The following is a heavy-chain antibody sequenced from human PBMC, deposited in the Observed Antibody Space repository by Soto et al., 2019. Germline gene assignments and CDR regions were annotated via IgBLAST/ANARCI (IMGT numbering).Heavy chain of an antibody. V-gene: IGHV4-61*01. CDR1: GGSVSSVKYF. J-gene: IGHJ4*02. D-gene: IGHD7-27*01. CDR3: ARTVMPVGNLAAFDH. CDR2: IYNNGNT. Sequence: QMQLQESGPGLVKPSETLSLTCNVSGGSVSSVKYFWSWIRQPPGKGLEWITYIYNNGNTNYNPSLKRRANISVDTSKNQCSLKLTSVTAADSAVYFCARTVMPVGNLAAFDHWGQGVLVTVSS.